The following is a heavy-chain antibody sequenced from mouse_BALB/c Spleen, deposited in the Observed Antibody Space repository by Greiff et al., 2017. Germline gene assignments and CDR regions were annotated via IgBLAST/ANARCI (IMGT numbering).Heavy chain of an antibody. CDR2: IRNKANGYTT. Sequence: EVMLVESGGGLVQPGGSLRLSCATSGFTFTDYYMSWVRQPPGKALEWLGFIRNKANGYTTEYSASVKGRFTISRDNSQSILYLQMNTLRAEDSATYYCAREGITDFDYWGQGTTLTVSS. V-gene: IGHV7-3*02. CDR1: GFTFTDYY. D-gene: IGHD2-4*01. J-gene: IGHJ2*01. CDR3: AREGITDFDY.